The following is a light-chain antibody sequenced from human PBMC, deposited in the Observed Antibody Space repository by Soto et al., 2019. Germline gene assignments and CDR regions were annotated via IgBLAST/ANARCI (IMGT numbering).Light chain of an antibody. CDR1: SSDVGGYNY. J-gene: IGLJ1*01. CDR3: RSYTSSSTHV. V-gene: IGLV2-14*01. Sequence: QSVLTQPASVSGSPGQSITISCTGTSSDVGGYNYVSWYQQHPGKAPKLMIYDVSNRPSGVSNRFSGSKSGNTASLTISGLQAEYEADYYCRSYTSSSTHVFGTGTKLTVL. CDR2: DVS.